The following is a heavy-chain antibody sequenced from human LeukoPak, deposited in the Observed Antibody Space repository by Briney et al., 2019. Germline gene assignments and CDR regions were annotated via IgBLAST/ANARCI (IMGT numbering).Heavy chain of an antibody. J-gene: IGHJ4*02. CDR2: ISSSGSTI. Sequence: GGSLRLSCVASGFTFSDYYMSWIRQAPGKGLEWVSYISSSGSTIYYADSVKGRFTISRDNAKNSLYLQMNSLRAEDTAVYYCARDPSIAAAGDYYFDYWGQGTLVTVSS. V-gene: IGHV3-11*01. CDR1: GFTFSDYY. CDR3: ARDPSIAAAGDYYFDY. D-gene: IGHD6-13*01.